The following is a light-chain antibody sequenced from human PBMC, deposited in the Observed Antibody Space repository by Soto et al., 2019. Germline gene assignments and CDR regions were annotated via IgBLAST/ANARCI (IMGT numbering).Light chain of an antibody. J-gene: IGKJ4*01. CDR1: QTIKTRS. CDR2: GTS. Sequence: EIVLTQSPGTLFLSPGERATLSCRASQTIKTRSLAWYQQKPGQAPRRLIYGTSSRPTNIPDRFSASGSGTDFTLTISSLHSEDFAVYYCQQYNNWPPLTFGGGTKVDIK. V-gene: IGKV3-20*01. CDR3: QQYNNWPPLT.